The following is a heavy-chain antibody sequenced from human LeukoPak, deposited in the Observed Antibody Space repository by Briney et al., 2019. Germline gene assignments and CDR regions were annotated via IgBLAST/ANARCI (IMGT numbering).Heavy chain of an antibody. CDR1: GFTVSSNY. CDR2: IYSGGST. J-gene: IGHJ3*02. Sequence: GGSLRLSCAASGFTVSSNYMSWVRQAPGKGLEWVSVIYSGGSTYYADSVKGRFTISRDNSKNTLYLQMNSLRAEDTAVYYCAKDHTPLYYYDSSGHDAFDIWGQGTMVTVSS. CDR3: AKDHTPLYYYDSSGHDAFDI. D-gene: IGHD3-22*01. V-gene: IGHV3-53*01.